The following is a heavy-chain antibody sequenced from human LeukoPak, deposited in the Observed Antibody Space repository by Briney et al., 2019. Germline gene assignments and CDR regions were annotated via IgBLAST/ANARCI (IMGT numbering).Heavy chain of an antibody. Sequence: PEGSLRLSCAASGFTFSNYSVNWVRQAPGKGLEWVSSIIGSSRYINYADSVKGRFTISRDNAKNALFLQMNSLRAEDTAVYYCARGYAYFDWFLDYWGQGTLVTVSS. CDR1: GFTFSNYS. D-gene: IGHD3-9*01. CDR2: IIGSSRYI. V-gene: IGHV3-21*01. J-gene: IGHJ4*02. CDR3: ARGYAYFDWFLDY.